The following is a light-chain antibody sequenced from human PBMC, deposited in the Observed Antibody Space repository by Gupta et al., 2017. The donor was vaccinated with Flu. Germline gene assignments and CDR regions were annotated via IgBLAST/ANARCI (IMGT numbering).Light chain of an antibody. CDR3: QQYHNWPRT. J-gene: IGKJ1*01. V-gene: IGKV3-15*01. Sequence: PVTLSVPPGERATLSCSAIQSVSRNLAWYQHKPGQAPRLLIYGASTRATGIPARFSGSGSGAEFTLTISSLQSEDFAVYYCQQYHNWPRTFGQGTKVEVK. CDR2: GAS. CDR1: QSVSRN.